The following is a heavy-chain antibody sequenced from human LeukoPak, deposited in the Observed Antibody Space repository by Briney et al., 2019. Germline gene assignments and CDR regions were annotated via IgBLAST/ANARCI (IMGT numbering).Heavy chain of an antibody. CDR2: FDPEDGET. D-gene: IGHD1-26*01. CDR1: GYTLTELS. V-gene: IGHV1-24*01. Sequence: ASVKVSCKVSGYTLTELSMHWVRQAPGKGLEWMGGFDPEDGETNNAQKFQGRVTITVDKSTSTAYMELSSLRSEDTAVYYCARAQWATYGREGSYYYYYMDVWGKGTTVTISS. CDR3: ARAQWATYGREGSYYYYYMDV. J-gene: IGHJ6*03.